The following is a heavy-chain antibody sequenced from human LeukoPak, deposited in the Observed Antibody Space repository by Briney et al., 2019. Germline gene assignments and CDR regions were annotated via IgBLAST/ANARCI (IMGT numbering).Heavy chain of an antibody. CDR3: AKTWGSWFDY. Sequence: GGSLRLSCAASRFTFSSYNMNWVRQAPGKGLEWVSYISSSSSTIYYADSVKGRFTISRDNAKNSLYLQMNSLRAEDTAVYYCAKTWGSWFDYWGQGTLVTVSS. CDR2: ISSSSSTI. V-gene: IGHV3-48*01. J-gene: IGHJ4*02. CDR1: RFTFSSYN. D-gene: IGHD7-27*01.